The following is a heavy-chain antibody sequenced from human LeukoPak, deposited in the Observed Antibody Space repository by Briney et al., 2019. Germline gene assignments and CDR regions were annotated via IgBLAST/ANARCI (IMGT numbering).Heavy chain of an antibody. D-gene: IGHD3-22*01. CDR2: IYYSGST. CDR1: GGSISSSSYY. Sequence: SETLSLTXTVSGGSISSSSYYWGWIRQPPGKGLEWIGSIYYSGSTYYNPSLKSRVTISVDTSKNQFSLKLSSVTAADTAVYYCARHFLPYYYDSSGYYDDAFDIWGQGTMVTVSS. CDR3: ARHFLPYYYDSSGYYDDAFDI. V-gene: IGHV4-39*01. J-gene: IGHJ3*02.